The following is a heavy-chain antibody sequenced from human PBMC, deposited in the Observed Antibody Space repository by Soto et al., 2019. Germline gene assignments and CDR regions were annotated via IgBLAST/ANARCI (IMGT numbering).Heavy chain of an antibody. CDR3: ARGPSLWYSSSPGVFDY. CDR2: INPSGGST. CDR1: GYTFSSYY. D-gene: IGHD6-13*01. Sequence: QVQLVQSGAEVKKPGASVKVSCKASGYTFSSYYMHWVRQAPGQGLEWMGIINPSGGSTSYAQKFQGRVTMTRDTSTSTVYMELSSLRSEDTAVYYCARGPSLWYSSSPGVFDYWGQGTLVTVSS. V-gene: IGHV1-46*01. J-gene: IGHJ4*02.